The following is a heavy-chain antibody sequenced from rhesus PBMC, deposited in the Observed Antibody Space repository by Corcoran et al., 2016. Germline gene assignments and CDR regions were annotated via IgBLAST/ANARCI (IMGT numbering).Heavy chain of an antibody. CDR2: IYGNNPDT. CDR3: AREPYSGGWSDVDY. V-gene: IGHV4-73*01. CDR1: GGSSSGYYY. Sequence: QVQLQQWGEGLVKPSETLSLTCAVYGGSSSGYYYWSWIRQPPGKGLEWIGYIYGNNPDTDSNPPLKMQVTISKATSKNQFSLKLSSVPAADTAVYYCAREPYSGGWSDVDYWGQGVLVTVSS. D-gene: IGHD6-37*01. J-gene: IGHJ4*01.